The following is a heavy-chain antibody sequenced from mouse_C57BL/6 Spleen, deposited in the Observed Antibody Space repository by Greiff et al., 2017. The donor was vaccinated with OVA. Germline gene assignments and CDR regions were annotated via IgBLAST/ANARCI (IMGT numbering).Heavy chain of an antibody. D-gene: IGHD4-1*01. CDR2: ISYDGSN. CDR1: GYSITSGYY. J-gene: IGHJ3*01. V-gene: IGHV3-6*01. CDR3: ARGELGPFAY. Sequence: ESGPGLVKPSQSLSLTCSVTGYSITSGYYWNWIRQFPGNKLEWMGYISYDGSNNYNPSLKNRISITRDTSKNQFFLKLNSVTTEDTATYYCARGELGPFAYWGKGTLVTVSA.